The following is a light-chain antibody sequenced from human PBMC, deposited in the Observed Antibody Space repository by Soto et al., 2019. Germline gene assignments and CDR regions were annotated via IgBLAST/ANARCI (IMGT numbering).Light chain of an antibody. V-gene: IGKV3-20*01. Sequence: EIVLTQSPGTLSLSPGERATLSCRASQSVSSNYLAWYQQKPCQAPRLLIYGASSRAPVIPDRFSGSGSGTDFILTISRLEPEDVAVYYCQQYGSSPYTFGQGTKLEIK. CDR3: QQYGSSPYT. CDR2: GAS. J-gene: IGKJ2*01. CDR1: QSVSSNY.